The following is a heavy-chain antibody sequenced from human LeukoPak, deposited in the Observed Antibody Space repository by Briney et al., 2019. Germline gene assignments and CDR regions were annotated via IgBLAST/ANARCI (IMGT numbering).Heavy chain of an antibody. D-gene: IGHD3-22*01. CDR1: GGSFSGYY. CDR3: ARGRQWRGQLLYQLYDSSGYYSDNWIDP. V-gene: IGHV4-34*01. Sequence: SETLSLTCAVYGGSFSGYYWSWIRQPPGKGLEWIGEINHSGNTNYNPSLKSRVTISVDTSKNQFSLKLSSVTAADTAVYYCARGRQWRGQLLYQLYDSSGYYSDNWIDPWGQGTQVTVSS. CDR2: INHSGNT. J-gene: IGHJ5*02.